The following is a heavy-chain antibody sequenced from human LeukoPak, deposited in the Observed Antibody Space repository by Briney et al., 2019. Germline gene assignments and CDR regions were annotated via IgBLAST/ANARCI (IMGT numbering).Heavy chain of an antibody. D-gene: IGHD7-27*01. J-gene: IGHJ4*02. V-gene: IGHV3-48*04. CDR1: GFTFSSYS. CDR2: ITPSSGTI. Sequence: GGSLRLSCAASGFTFSSYSMNWVRQAPGKGLEWVSYITPSSGTIYYADSVKGRFTISRDNAKNSLYLQMNGLRAEDTAVYYCARDHKDWGVFDSWGQGTLVTVSS. CDR3: ARDHKDWGVFDS.